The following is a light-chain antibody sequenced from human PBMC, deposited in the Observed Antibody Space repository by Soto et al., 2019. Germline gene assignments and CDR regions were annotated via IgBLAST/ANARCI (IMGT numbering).Light chain of an antibody. J-gene: IGKJ5*01. CDR3: QQRSNWPSIT. CDR2: DAS. V-gene: IGKV3-11*01. CDR1: QSVSSY. Sequence: EIVLTQSPATLSLSPGKRATLSCRASQSVSSYLAWYQQKPGQAPRLLIYDASNRATGIPARFSGSGSGTDFTLTINSLEPEDSAVYYCQQRSNWPSITFGQGTRLEIK.